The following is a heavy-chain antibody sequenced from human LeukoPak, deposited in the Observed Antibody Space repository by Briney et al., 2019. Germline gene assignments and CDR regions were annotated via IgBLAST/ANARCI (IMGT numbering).Heavy chain of an antibody. J-gene: IGHJ4*02. CDR1: GFTFSSYG. CDR3: AKDRGIAAALDY. CDR2: IRYDGSNK. V-gene: IGHV3-30*02. Sequence: PGGSLRPSCAASGFTFSSYGMHWVRQAPGKGLEWVAFIRYDGSNKYYADSVKGRFTISRDNSKNTLYLQMNSLRAEDTAVYYCAKDRGIAAALDYWGQGTLVTVSS. D-gene: IGHD6-13*01.